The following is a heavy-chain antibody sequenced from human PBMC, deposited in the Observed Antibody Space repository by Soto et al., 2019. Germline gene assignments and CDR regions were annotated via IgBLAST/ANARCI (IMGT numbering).Heavy chain of an antibody. D-gene: IGHD6-13*01. CDR2: IYYSGST. Sequence: PSETLSLTCTVSGGSISSYYWSWIRQPPGKGLEWIGYIYYSGSTNYNPSLKSRVTISVDTSKNQFSLKLSSVTAADTAVYYCASSPRPGIAAAGTFDYWGQGTLVTVS. J-gene: IGHJ4*02. CDR3: ASSPRPGIAAAGTFDY. CDR1: GGSISSYY. V-gene: IGHV4-59*01.